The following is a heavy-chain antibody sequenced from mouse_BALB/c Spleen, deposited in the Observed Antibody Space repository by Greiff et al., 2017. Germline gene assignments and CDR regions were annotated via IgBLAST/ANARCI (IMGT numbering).Heavy chain of an antibody. J-gene: IGHJ2*01. CDR2: ISYSGST. CDR3: ARGGLRRNFDY. Sequence: EVKLQESGPGLVKPSQSLSLTCTVTGYSITSDYAWNWIRQFPGNKLEWMGYISYSGSTSYNPSLKSRISITRDTSKNQFFLQLNSVTTEDTATYYCARGGLRRNFDYWGQGTTLTVSS. CDR1: GYSITSDYA. D-gene: IGHD2-4*01. V-gene: IGHV3-2*02.